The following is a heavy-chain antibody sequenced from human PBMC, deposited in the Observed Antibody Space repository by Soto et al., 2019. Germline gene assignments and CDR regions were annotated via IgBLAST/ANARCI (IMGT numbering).Heavy chain of an antibody. Sequence: VQLVESGGGLVQPGGSLRLSCAAYGFTFSSYSMNWVRQAPGKGLEWVSYISSTGSNIYYADSVKGRFTISRDNAKNSLHLQMNSLRDEDTAVYYCAREYSSSSGRAFDIWGQGTMVTVSS. CDR2: ISSTGSNI. D-gene: IGHD6-6*01. V-gene: IGHV3-48*02. J-gene: IGHJ3*02. CDR3: AREYSSSSGRAFDI. CDR1: GFTFSSYS.